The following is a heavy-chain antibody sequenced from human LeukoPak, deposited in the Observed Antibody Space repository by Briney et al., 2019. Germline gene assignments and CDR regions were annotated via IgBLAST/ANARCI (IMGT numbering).Heavy chain of an antibody. CDR2: ISAYNGYT. CDR1: GYTFTNYG. D-gene: IGHD2-2*02. V-gene: IGHV1-18*01. Sequence: GASVKVSCKASGYTFTNYGFSWVRQAPGQGLEWMGWISAYNGYTDYAQKFQFRVTMTTDTSTSTAYMELRSLRSDDTAVYYCARGYCSSTSCYNVFDYWGQGTLVTVSS. CDR3: ARGYCSSTSCYNVFDY. J-gene: IGHJ4*02.